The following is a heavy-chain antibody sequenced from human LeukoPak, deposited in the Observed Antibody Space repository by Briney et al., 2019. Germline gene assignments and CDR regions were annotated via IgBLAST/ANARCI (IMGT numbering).Heavy chain of an antibody. J-gene: IGHJ6*03. CDR3: ARKRWQQAYNYYYFYMDV. CDR2: IYHSGST. CDR1: GYSISSGYY. V-gene: IGHV4-38-2*01. D-gene: IGHD5-24*01. Sequence: PSETLSLTCAVSGYSISSGYYWGWIRQPPGKGLEWIGSIYHSGSTYYIPSLKSRVTISVDTSKNQSSLKVTSVTAADTAIYYCARKRWQQAYNYYYFYMDVWGKGTTVIVSS.